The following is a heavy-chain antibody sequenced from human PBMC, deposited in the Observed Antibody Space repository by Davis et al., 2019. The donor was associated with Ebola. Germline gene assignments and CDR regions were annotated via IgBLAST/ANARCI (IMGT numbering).Heavy chain of an antibody. CDR1: GGSFSGYY. CDR3: ASSSPRGYCSSTSCYLNYYYYYMDV. V-gene: IGHV4-34*01. D-gene: IGHD2-2*01. J-gene: IGHJ6*03. Sequence: PSETLSLTCAVYGGSFSGYYWSWIRQPPGKGLEWIGEINHSGSTNYNPSLKSRVTISVDTSKNQFSLKLSSVTAADTAVYYCASSSPRGYCSSTSCYLNYYYYYMDVWGKGTTVTVSS. CDR2: INHSGST.